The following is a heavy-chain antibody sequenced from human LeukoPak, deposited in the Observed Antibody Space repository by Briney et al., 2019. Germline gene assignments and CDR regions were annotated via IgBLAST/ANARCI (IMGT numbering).Heavy chain of an antibody. CDR1: GYTFTNNF. Sequence: ASVKVSCKASGYTFTNNFMHWVRQAPGQGLEWIGIINPSGDNTWYAQKFQGRLTITADKSTSTAYMELSSLRSEDTAVYYCARGIRGRSVPSGSYYYYYYMDVWGKGTTVTVSS. D-gene: IGHD3-10*01. CDR2: INPSGDNT. J-gene: IGHJ6*03. CDR3: ARGIRGRSVPSGSYYYYYYMDV. V-gene: IGHV1-46*01.